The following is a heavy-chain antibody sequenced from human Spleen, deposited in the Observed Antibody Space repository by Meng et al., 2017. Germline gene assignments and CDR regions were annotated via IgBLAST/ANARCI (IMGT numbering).Heavy chain of an antibody. CDR2: ISGSSSYI. J-gene: IGHJ4*02. CDR1: GFSFSAYS. CDR3: ARGGGAGGSGWYTDH. D-gene: IGHD6-19*01. Sequence: GESLKISCAASGFSFSAYSFNWVRQAPGKGLEWVSCISGSSSYIYYADSVKGRFTISRDNARNSLYLQMNSLRAEDTAVYYCARGGGAGGSGWYTDHWGQGTLVTVSS. V-gene: IGHV3-21*01.